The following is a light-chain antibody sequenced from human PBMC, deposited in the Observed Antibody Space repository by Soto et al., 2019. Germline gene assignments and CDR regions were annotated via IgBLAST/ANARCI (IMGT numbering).Light chain of an antibody. CDR1: SSDVGGYKS. CDR2: DVT. J-gene: IGLJ1*01. Sequence: QSALTQPPSASGSPGQSVTISCTGTSSDVGGYKSVSWYQQHPGKAPKLMIYDVTKRPSGVPDRFSGSKSGNTASLTVSGLQAEDEADYYCSSYAGSNNYVFGTGTKLTVL. V-gene: IGLV2-8*01. CDR3: SSYAGSNNYV.